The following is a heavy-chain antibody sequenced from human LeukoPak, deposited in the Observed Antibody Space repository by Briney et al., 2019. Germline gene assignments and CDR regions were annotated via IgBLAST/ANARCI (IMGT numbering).Heavy chain of an antibody. Sequence: SETLSLTCIVSGGSISSGGYYWSWIRQHPGKGLEWIGYIYYSGSTYYNPSLKSRVTISVDTSKNQFSLKLSSVTAADTAVYYCARGTRDAVDYWGQGTLVTVSS. J-gene: IGHJ4*02. D-gene: IGHD1-1*01. CDR1: GGSISSGGYY. CDR2: IYYSGST. V-gene: IGHV4-31*03. CDR3: ARGTRDAVDY.